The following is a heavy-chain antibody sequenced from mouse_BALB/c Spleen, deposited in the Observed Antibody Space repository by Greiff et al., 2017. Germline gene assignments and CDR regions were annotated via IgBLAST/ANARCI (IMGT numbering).Heavy chain of an antibody. CDR1: GFNIKDTY. V-gene: IGHV14-3*02. CDR2: IDPANGNT. J-gene: IGHJ3*01. Sequence: VHVKQSGAELVKPGASVKLSCTASGFNIKDTYMHWVKQRPEQGLEWIGRIDPANGNTKYDPKFQGKATITADTSSNTAYLQLSSLTSEDTAVYYCARSNYGNFAYWGQGTLVTVSA. CDR3: ARSNYGNFAY. D-gene: IGHD2-1*01.